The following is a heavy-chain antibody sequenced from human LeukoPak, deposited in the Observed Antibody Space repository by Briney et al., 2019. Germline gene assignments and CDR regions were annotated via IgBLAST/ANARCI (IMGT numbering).Heavy chain of an antibody. Sequence: GGSLRLSCAASGFTFSSYAMHWVRQAPGKGLEWVAVISYDGSNKYYADSVKGRFTISRDNSQNTVSLQMNSLRAEDTAVYYCAKGFLYDILTGLDYWGQGTLVTVSS. J-gene: IGHJ4*02. D-gene: IGHD3-9*01. CDR1: GFTFSSYA. CDR3: AKGFLYDILTGLDY. CDR2: ISYDGSNK. V-gene: IGHV3-30*04.